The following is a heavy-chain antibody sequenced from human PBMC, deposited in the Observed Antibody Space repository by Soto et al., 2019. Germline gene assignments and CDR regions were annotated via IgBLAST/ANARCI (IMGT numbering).Heavy chain of an antibody. CDR3: ARERAAGTRIVGATNVLDY. D-gene: IGHD1-26*01. CDR2: IIPIFGTA. CDR1: GGTFSSYA. V-gene: IGHV1-69*01. Sequence: QVQLVQSGAEVKKPGSSVKVSCKASGGTFSSYAISWVRQAPGQGLEWMGGIIPIFGTANYAQKFQGRVTITADESPSTADMELSSVRSEDMAVYYCARERAAGTRIVGATNVLDYWGQGTLVPASS. J-gene: IGHJ4*01.